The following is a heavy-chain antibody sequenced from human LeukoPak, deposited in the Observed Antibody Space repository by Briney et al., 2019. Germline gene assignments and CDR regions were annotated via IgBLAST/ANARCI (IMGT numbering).Heavy chain of an antibody. D-gene: IGHD2-2*01. CDR2: ISGSGGST. V-gene: IGHV3-23*01. Sequence: GGSLRLSRAASGFTFSSYAMSWVRQAPGKGLEWVSAISGSGGSTYYADSVKGRFTISRDNSKNTLYLQMNSLRAEDTAVYYCASPIGADCSSTSCSSGYWGQGTLVTVSS. CDR1: GFTFSSYA. J-gene: IGHJ4*02. CDR3: ASPIGADCSSTSCSSGY.